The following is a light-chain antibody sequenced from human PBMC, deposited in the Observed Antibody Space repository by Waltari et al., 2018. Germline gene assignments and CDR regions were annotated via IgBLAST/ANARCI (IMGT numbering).Light chain of an antibody. V-gene: IGKV1-33*01. J-gene: IGKJ3*01. CDR3: QQFDNLPPRVT. CDR2: DAS. CDR1: QDINIC. Sequence: DIQMTQSPSSLSASVGDRVTITCQASQDINICLNWYQQKPGKAPKLLIYDASNLETGVPSRFSGTGSGTDFSFTISSLQPEDVATYYCQQFDNLPPRVTFGPGTRVDLK.